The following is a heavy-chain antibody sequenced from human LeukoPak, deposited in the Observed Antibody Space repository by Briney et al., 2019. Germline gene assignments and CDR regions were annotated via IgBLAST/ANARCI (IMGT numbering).Heavy chain of an antibody. Sequence: PSETLSLTCAVSGYSISSGYYWGWIRQPPGKGLEWIGSIYHSGSTYYNLSLKSRVTISVDTSKNQFSLKLSSVTAADTAVYYCARHLFWSGNIDYWGQGTLVTVSS. CDR2: IYHSGST. V-gene: IGHV4-38-2*01. CDR3: ARHLFWSGNIDY. D-gene: IGHD3-3*01. J-gene: IGHJ4*02. CDR1: GYSISSGYY.